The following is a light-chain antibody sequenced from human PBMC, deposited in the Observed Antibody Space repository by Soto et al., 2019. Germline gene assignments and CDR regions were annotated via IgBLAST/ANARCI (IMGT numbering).Light chain of an antibody. CDR1: KNINTW. CDR3: QQYNSYWT. CDR2: KAS. V-gene: IGKV1-5*03. Sequence: DIQIPKTPSTRCASVGARVTMTCRASKNINTWVAWYQQKPGKAPKLLIYKASSLESGVPSRFSGSGSGTEFTLTIGSLQPADFATYYCQQYNSYWTVGQGTKVDIK. J-gene: IGKJ1*01.